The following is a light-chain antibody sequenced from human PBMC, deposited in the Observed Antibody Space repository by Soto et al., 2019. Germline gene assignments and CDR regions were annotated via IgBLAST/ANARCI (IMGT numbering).Light chain of an antibody. V-gene: IGKV1-39*01. Sequence: DIPMTQSPSSLSAAVGDRVTITCRASQNIWTHLNWYQQKPGKAPNLLIYAASSLHSGVPSRFSGSGSGTDFTLTISSLQPEDFGTFFCHQSYSSWTFGQGTKVEIK. CDR1: QNIWTH. CDR3: HQSYSSWT. J-gene: IGKJ1*01. CDR2: AAS.